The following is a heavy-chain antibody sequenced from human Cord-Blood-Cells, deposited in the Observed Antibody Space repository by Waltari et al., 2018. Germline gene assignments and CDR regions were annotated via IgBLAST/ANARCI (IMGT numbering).Heavy chain of an antibody. V-gene: IGHV1-8*01. Sequence: QVQLVQSGAEVKKHGAPVKVSCKASGYTFTSYDINWVRQATGQGLEWMGWMNPNSGNTGYAQKFQGRVTMTRNTSISTAYMELSSLRSEDTAVYYCARGLDNWNYVGNDAFDIWGQGTMVTVSS. J-gene: IGHJ3*02. CDR1: GYTFTSYD. CDR2: MNPNSGNT. D-gene: IGHD1-7*01. CDR3: ARGLDNWNYVGNDAFDI.